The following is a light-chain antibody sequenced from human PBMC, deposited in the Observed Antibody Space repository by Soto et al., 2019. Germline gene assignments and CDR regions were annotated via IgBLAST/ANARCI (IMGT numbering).Light chain of an antibody. CDR2: GAS. V-gene: IGKV3-20*01. CDR1: QSVSSSY. CDR3: QQYKSYST. J-gene: IGKJ1*01. Sequence: EMVLTQSPGTLSLSPGERPTLSCRASQSVSSSYLAWYQQKPGQAPRLLIYGASSRATGIPDRFSGSGSGTEFTLTINNLQPDDLATYICQQYKSYSTFGRGTKVDI.